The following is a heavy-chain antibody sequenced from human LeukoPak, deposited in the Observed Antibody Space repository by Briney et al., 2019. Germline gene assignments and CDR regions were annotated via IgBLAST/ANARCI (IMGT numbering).Heavy chain of an antibody. CDR1: GFTVSSNY. CDR3: ARGSDTAMVTLDY. J-gene: IGHJ4*02. Sequence: AGGSLRLSCAASGFTVSSNYMSWVRQAPGKGLEWVSVIYSGGSTYYADSVKGRFTISRDNSKNTLYLQMNSLRAEDTAVYYCARGSDTAMVTLDYWGQGTLVTVSS. D-gene: IGHD5-18*01. CDR2: IYSGGST. V-gene: IGHV3-66*01.